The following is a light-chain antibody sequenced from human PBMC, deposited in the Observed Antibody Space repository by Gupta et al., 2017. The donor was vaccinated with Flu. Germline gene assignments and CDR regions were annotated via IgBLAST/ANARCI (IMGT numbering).Light chain of an antibody. V-gene: IGKV1-33*01. CDR1: QDIRNS. CDR3: QHYDTVPYS. Sequence: IQMAQSPSYLSAAVRDRVTITCQASQDIRNSLTWYQQKPGKAPKLLIYDASSLETGIPSRFSGSGSGTDFIFTISSLQPEDSAIYYCQHYDTVPYSFGPGTKVEIK. CDR2: DAS. J-gene: IGKJ2*03.